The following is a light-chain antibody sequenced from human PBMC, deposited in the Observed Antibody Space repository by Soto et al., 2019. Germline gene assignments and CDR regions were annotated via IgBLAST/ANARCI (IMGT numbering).Light chain of an antibody. V-gene: IGKV3-20*01. CDR1: QTVRSNY. CDR2: GTS. J-gene: IGKJ1*01. Sequence: EIVLTQSPGTLSLSPGERATLSCRASQTVRSNYLAWYQQRPGQAPRLLIYGTSTRATGIPDRFSGSGSGTDFTLTINRLEPEDFAVYYCQQYADSPRTFGQGTKV. CDR3: QQYADSPRT.